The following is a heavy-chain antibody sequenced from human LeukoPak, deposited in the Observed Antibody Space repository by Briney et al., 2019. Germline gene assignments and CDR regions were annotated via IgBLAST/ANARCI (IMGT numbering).Heavy chain of an antibody. CDR2: IYPGDSDT. Sequence: GESLKISCKGSGYSFTSYWLAWVRQMPGKGLEWMGIIYPGDSDTRYSPSFQGQVTISTDKSISTAYLQWSSLKASDTAMYYCARRSGIRVCSGAPCYYDYWGQGTLVTVSS. CDR1: GYSFTSYW. V-gene: IGHV5-51*01. D-gene: IGHD2-15*01. CDR3: ARRSGIRVCSGAPCYYDY. J-gene: IGHJ4*02.